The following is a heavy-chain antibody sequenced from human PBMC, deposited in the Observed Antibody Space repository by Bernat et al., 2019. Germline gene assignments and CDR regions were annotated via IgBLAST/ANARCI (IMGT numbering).Heavy chain of an antibody. Sequence: EVQLVESGGGLVQPGGSLRLSCAASGFTLSNYWMHWVRQDPGKGLEWVSRIKSDGSTTTYADSVKGRLTVSRDNAKNTLYLQMNNLRAEDTAVYFCAREGGYNYGLYWFDLWGRGTLVTVSS. CDR3: AREGGYNYGLYWFDL. J-gene: IGHJ2*01. V-gene: IGHV3-74*01. CDR1: GFTLSNYW. CDR2: IKSDGSTT. D-gene: IGHD5-18*01.